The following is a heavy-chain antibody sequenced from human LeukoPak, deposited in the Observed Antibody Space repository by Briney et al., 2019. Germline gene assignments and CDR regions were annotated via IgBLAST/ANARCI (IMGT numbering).Heavy chain of an antibody. CDR1: GFTFSRHA. Sequence: GGSLRLSCAASGFTFSRHAMHWVRQAPGKGLEGVAVISYDGSNKYYADSVKGRFTISRDNSKNTLYLQMNSLRAEDTAVYYCAKDSAKKYDDYWGQGTLVTVSS. J-gene: IGHJ4*02. V-gene: IGHV3-30*04. CDR2: ISYDGSNK. CDR3: AKDSAKKYDDY. D-gene: IGHD2/OR15-2a*01.